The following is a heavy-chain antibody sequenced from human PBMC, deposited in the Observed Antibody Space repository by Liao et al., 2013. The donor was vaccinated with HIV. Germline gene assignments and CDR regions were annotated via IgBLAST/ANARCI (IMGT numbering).Heavy chain of an antibody. D-gene: IGHD3-3*01. CDR1: GGSISSSSYY. CDR3: ARDVTYYDFWSNDPEGIY. V-gene: IGHV4-39*07. CDR2: IYYSGST. Sequence: QLQLQESGPGLVKPSETLSLTCTVSGGSISSSSYYWGWIRQPPGKGLEWIGSIYYSGSTYYNPSLKSRVTISVDTSKNQFSLKLSSVTAADTAVYYCARDVTYYDFWSNDPEGIYWGQGTLVTVSS. J-gene: IGHJ4*02.